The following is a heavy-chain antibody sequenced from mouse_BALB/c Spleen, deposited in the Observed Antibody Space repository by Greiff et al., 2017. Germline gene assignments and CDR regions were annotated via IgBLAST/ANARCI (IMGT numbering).Heavy chain of an antibody. CDR1: GYTFTDYN. D-gene: IGHD2-4*01. J-gene: IGHJ3*01. V-gene: IGHV1S29*02. CDR2: IYPYNGGT. CDR3: ARGGLRRGFAY. Sequence: EVQLQQSGPELVKPGASVKISCKASGYTFTDYNMHWVKQSHGKSLEWIGYIYPYNGGTGYNQKFKSKATLTVDNSSSTAYMELRSLTSEDSAVYYCARGGLRRGFAYWGQGTLVTVSA.